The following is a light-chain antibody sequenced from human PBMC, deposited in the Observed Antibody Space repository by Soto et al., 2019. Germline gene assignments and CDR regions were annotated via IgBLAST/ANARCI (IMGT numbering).Light chain of an antibody. CDR1: QSVSSSY. CDR2: GAS. V-gene: IGKV3-20*01. Sequence: ESVFTQSPGTLSLSPGERATLSCRASQSVSSSYLAWYQQKPGQAPRLLIYGASSRATGIPDRFSGSGSGTDFTLTISRLEPEDFAVYYCQQYGSSFTFGPGTKVDI. CDR3: QQYGSSFT. J-gene: IGKJ3*01.